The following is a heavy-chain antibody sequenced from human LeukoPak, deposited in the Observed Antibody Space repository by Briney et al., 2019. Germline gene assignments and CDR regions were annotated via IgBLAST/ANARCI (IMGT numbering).Heavy chain of an antibody. CDR3: ASYSSSWYMFFDY. Sequence: PGGSLRLSCAASGFTFSSYAMSWVRQAPGKGLEWVSAISVSGGSTYYADSVKGRFTISRDNSKNTLYLQMNSLRAEDTAVYYCASYSSSWYMFFDYWGQGTLVTVSS. D-gene: IGHD6-13*01. CDR2: ISVSGGST. CDR1: GFTFSSYA. J-gene: IGHJ4*02. V-gene: IGHV3-23*01.